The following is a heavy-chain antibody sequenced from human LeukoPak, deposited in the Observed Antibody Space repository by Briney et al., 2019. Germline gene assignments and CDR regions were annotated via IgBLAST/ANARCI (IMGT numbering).Heavy chain of an antibody. V-gene: IGHV4-38-2*01. CDR3: ARCGLVRGLNDY. Sequence: SETLSLTCAVSGYSISSGYYWGWIRQPPGKGLEWIGSIYHSGSTYYNPSLKSRVTISVDTSKKQFSLKLSSVTAADTAVYYCARCGLVRGLNDYRGQGTLVTVSS. D-gene: IGHD3-10*01. CDR1: GYSISSGYY. CDR2: IYHSGST. J-gene: IGHJ4*02.